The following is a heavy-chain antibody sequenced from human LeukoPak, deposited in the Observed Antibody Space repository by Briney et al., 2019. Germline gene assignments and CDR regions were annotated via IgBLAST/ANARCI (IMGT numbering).Heavy chain of an antibody. D-gene: IGHD2-2*01. Sequence: TSVTVSCTASGYTFTSYDINWVRQATGQGLEWMGWMNPNSGNTGYAQKFQGRVTMTRNTSISTAYMELSSLRSEDTAVYYCAMATHCSSTSCYYYYGMDVWGQGTTVTVSS. CDR1: GYTFTSYD. J-gene: IGHJ6*02. V-gene: IGHV1-8*01. CDR3: AMATHCSSTSCYYYYGMDV. CDR2: MNPNSGNT.